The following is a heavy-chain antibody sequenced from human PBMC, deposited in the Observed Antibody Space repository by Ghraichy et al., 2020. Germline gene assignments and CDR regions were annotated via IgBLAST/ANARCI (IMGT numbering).Heavy chain of an antibody. CDR2: ISGNGYYI. D-gene: IGHD3-22*01. V-gene: IGHV3-21*01. CDR3: TRDHHYDRTHYYSRGSYFDY. J-gene: IGHJ4*01. Sequence: GGSLRLSCAASGFTFSDYSMNWVRQAPGKGLEWVSSISGNGYYIYYANSLRGRFTISRDNAENSLYLQMNNLRAEDTAIYYCTRDHHYDRTHYYSRGSYFDYWGHGTLVNVSS. CDR1: GFTFSDYS.